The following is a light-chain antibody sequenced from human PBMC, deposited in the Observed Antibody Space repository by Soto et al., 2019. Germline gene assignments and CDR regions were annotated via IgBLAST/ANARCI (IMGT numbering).Light chain of an antibody. CDR2: GAS. V-gene: IGKV3-15*01. J-gene: IGKJ1*01. Sequence: EIVMTQAPATVSVSPGERATLSCRGIQSVSSNLAWYQQKPGQAPRLLIYGASTRATGIPARFSGSGSGTEFTLTISSLQSEDFAVYYCQQYNNWPPTWTFGQGTKVDIK. CDR3: QQYNNWPPTWT. CDR1: QSVSSN.